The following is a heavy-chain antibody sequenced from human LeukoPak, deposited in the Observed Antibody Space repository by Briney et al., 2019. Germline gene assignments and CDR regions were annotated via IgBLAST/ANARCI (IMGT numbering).Heavy chain of an antibody. CDR2: ISAYNGNT. Sequence: ASVKVSCKASGYTFTGYYMHWVRQAPGQGLEWMGWISAYNGNTNYAQKLQGRVTMTTDTSTSTAYMELRSLRSDDTAVYYCARRSYFDYWGQGTLVTVSS. V-gene: IGHV1-18*04. CDR1: GYTFTGYY. J-gene: IGHJ4*02. CDR3: ARRSYFDY.